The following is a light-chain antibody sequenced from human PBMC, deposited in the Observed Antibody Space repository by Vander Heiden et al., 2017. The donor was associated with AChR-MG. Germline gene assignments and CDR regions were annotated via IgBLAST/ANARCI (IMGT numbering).Light chain of an antibody. V-gene: IGLV2-14*01. J-gene: IGLJ2*01. CDR3: SSYTSSSTLDVV. CDR1: SSEIGGYND. Sequence: QPAPPQSASVSASPRQSITLSCTRTSSEIGGYNDVSWYKQHPGKAAKLMIYDVSSRPSGFSNRFSGSKSGNTASLTISGLQAEDEADYYCSSYTSSSTLDVVFGGGTKLTVL. CDR2: DVS.